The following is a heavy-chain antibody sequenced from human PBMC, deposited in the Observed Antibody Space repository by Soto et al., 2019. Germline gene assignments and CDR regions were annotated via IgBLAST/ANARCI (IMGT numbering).Heavy chain of an antibody. D-gene: IGHD3-10*01. Sequence: QVTLKESGPVLVKPTETLTLTCTVSGFSLSNARMGVSWIRQPAGKALEWLAHIFSNDEKSYSTSLKSRLTISKDTSKSQVVLTMINMDPVDTATYYCARIQRKLLWFGESAGWFDPWGQGTLVTVSS. J-gene: IGHJ5*02. CDR3: ARIQRKLLWFGESAGWFDP. CDR2: IFSNDEK. CDR1: GFSLSNARMG. V-gene: IGHV2-26*01.